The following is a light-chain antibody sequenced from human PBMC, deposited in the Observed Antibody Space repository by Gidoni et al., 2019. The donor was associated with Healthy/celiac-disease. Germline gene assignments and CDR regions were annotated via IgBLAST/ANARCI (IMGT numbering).Light chain of an antibody. CDR3: QQYNNWPPVT. Sequence: EIVRTQTPATLSVAPGARATLSCRASQSVSSNLAWYQQKPGHPPRLLIYGASTRATGIPARFSGSGSGTEFTLTFSSLQSEDFAVYYCQQYNNWPPVTFGPGTKVDIK. J-gene: IGKJ3*01. V-gene: IGKV3-15*01. CDR1: QSVSSN. CDR2: GAS.